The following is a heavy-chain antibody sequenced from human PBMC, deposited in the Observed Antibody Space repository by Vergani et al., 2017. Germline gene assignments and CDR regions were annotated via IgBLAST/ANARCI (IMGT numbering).Heavy chain of an antibody. J-gene: IGHJ6*03. Sequence: QVQLQESGPGLVKPSETLSLTCTVSGGSISSYYWSWIRQPPGKGLEWIGYIYYSGSTNYNPSLKSLVTISVDTSKNQFSLKLSSVTAADTAVYCCARVVSGWYPNYYYMDVWGKGTTVTVSS. V-gene: IGHV4-59*01. CDR1: GGSISSYY. D-gene: IGHD6-19*01. CDR3: ARVVSGWYPNYYYMDV. CDR2: IYYSGST.